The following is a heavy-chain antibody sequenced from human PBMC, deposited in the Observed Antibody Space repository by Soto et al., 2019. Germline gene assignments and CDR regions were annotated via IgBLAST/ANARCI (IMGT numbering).Heavy chain of an antibody. V-gene: IGHV1-46*01. D-gene: IGHD3-3*01. CDR2: INPSGGST. J-gene: IGHJ6*02. CDR3: ARDHGDDFWSGPYYYYYGMDV. CDR1: GYTFTSYY. Sequence: ASVKVSCKASGYTFTSYYMHWVRQAPGQGLEWMGIINPSGGSTSYAQKFQGRVTMTRDTSISTAYMELSRLRSDDTAVYYCARDHGDDFWSGPYYYYYGMDVWGQGTTVTVSS.